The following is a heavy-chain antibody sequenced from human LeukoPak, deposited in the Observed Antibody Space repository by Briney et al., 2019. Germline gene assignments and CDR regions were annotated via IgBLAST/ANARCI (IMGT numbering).Heavy chain of an antibody. CDR2: INPNNGGT. CDR1: GYTFTGHY. J-gene: IGHJ5*02. CDR3: ARGEGWFDP. V-gene: IGHV1-2*02. Sequence: GASVKVPCKASGYTFTGHYMHWVRQAPGQGLEWMGWINPNNGGTNYAQKFQGRVTMTRDTSISTAYMELRSLRSDDTAVYYCARGEGWFDPWGQGTLVTVSS.